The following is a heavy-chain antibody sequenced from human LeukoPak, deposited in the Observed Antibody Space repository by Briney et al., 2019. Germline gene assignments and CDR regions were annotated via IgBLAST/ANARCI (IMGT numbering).Heavy chain of an antibody. Sequence: GRSLRLSCAVSGFTLSDYGMHWVRQAPGKGLEWVAVIADNGNDKWYIDSVKGRFTISRDNSKNTLFLQMSSLRAEDTAVYYCARRRHGYGSPFDYWGQGTLDTVSS. CDR1: GFTLSDYG. CDR2: IADNGNDK. CDR3: ARRRHGYGSPFDY. D-gene: IGHD3-10*01. J-gene: IGHJ4*02. V-gene: IGHV3-30*03.